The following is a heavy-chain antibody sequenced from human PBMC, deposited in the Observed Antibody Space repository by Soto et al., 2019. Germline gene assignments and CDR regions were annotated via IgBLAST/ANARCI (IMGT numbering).Heavy chain of an antibody. Sequence: SETLSLTCSVSGGSISGSYWSWIRQSPGKGLEWLGYVYYTGSTNYSPSLRSRVSISVDTSKNEFSLRLSSVTAADTAVYFCARSVAVPGAHIDYWGQGTQVTVSS. CDR2: VYYTGST. J-gene: IGHJ4*02. CDR1: GGSISGSY. D-gene: IGHD6-19*01. V-gene: IGHV4-59*01. CDR3: ARSVAVPGAHIDY.